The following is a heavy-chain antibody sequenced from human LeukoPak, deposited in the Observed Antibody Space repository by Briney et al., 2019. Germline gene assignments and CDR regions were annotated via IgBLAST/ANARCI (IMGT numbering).Heavy chain of an antibody. Sequence: PGGSLRLSCTASGFTFGDYAMSWVRQAPGKGLEWVGFIRSKAYGGTTEYAASVKGRFTISRDDSKSIAYLQMNSLKTEDTAVYYCTRVAWNYWYYFDYWGQGTLVTVSS. J-gene: IGHJ4*02. V-gene: IGHV3-49*04. CDR1: GFTFGDYA. CDR3: TRVAWNYWYYFDY. CDR2: IRSKAYGGTT. D-gene: IGHD1-7*01.